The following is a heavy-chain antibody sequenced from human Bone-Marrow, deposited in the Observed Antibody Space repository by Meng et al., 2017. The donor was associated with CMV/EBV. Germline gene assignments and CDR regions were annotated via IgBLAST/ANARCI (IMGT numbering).Heavy chain of an antibody. CDR2: IKQDGSEK. CDR3: AKDREYYDYNYGMDV. CDR1: GFTFSSYA. V-gene: IGHV3-7*03. D-gene: IGHD3-3*01. J-gene: IGHJ6*02. Sequence: ETLSLTCAASGFTFSSYAMSWVRQAPGKGLEWVANIKQDGSEKYYVDSVKGRFTISRDNAKNSLYLQMNSLRVEDTAVYYCAKDREYYDYNYGMDVWGQGTTVPVSS.